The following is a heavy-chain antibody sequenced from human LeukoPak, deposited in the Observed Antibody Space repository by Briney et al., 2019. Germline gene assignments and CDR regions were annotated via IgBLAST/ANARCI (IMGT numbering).Heavy chain of an antibody. Sequence: SETLSLTRAVYGGSFSGYYWSWIRQPPGKGLEWIGEINHSGSTNYNPSLKSRVTISVDTSKNQFSLKLSSVTAADTAVYYCARLGAGPTYYDFWSGYSSFYFDYWGQGTLVTVSS. J-gene: IGHJ4*02. CDR3: ARLGAGPTYYDFWSGYSSFYFDY. CDR1: GGSFSGYY. V-gene: IGHV4-34*01. CDR2: INHSGST. D-gene: IGHD3-3*01.